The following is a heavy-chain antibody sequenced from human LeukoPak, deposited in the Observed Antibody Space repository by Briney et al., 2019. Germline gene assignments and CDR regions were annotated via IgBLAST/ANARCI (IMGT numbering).Heavy chain of an antibody. D-gene: IGHD6-19*01. J-gene: IGHJ4*02. V-gene: IGHV4-34*01. CDR2: INHSGST. Sequence: SETLSLTCAVYGGSFSGYYWSWIRQPPGKGLEWIGEINHSGSTNYNPSLKSRVTISVDTSKNQFSLKLSSVTAADTAVYYCARGSLSSGWYSPMDYWGQPTLLTVSS. CDR1: GGSFSGYY. CDR3: ARGSLSSGWYSPMDY.